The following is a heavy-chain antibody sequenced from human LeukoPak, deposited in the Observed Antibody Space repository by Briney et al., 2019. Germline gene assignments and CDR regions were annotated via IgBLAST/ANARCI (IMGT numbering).Heavy chain of an antibody. CDR2: ISSNGGST. Sequence: PGGSLRLSCSASGFTFSSYAMHWVRQAPGKGLEYVSAISSNGGSTYYADSVKGRFTISRDNSKNTLYLQMSSLRAEDTAVYYCVKDLRHCSSTSCFIGFGMDVWGQGTTVTVSS. CDR1: GFTFSSYA. CDR3: VKDLRHCSSTSCFIGFGMDV. V-gene: IGHV3-64D*06. D-gene: IGHD2-2*01. J-gene: IGHJ6*02.